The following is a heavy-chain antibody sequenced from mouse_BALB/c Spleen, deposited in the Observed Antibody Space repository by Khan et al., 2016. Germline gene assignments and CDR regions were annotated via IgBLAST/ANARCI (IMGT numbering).Heavy chain of an antibody. CDR2: INPDSYTI. CDR3: ARAGYYGYLAY. Sequence: EVKLLESGGGLVHPGGSLKLSCAASGFDSSRYWMSWVRQAPGKGLEWIGEINPDSYTINYTPSLKDKFIISRDNAKNTLYLQMSKVRSEDTALYYCARAGYYGYLAYWGHGTLVTVSA. J-gene: IGHJ3*01. CDR1: GFDSSRYW. V-gene: IGHV4-1*02. D-gene: IGHD1-1*01.